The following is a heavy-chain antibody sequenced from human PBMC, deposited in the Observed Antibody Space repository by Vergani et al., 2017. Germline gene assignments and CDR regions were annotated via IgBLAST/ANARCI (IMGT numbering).Heavy chain of an antibody. J-gene: IGHJ5*02. Sequence: EVQLEESGGALVLPGRSLRLSCVASGFTSAGYAMHWVRQAPAKGLEWVSGISWNSNSIGYADSVKGRFTISRDNAKNSLYLQMNSLRAEDTALYYCAKDLGTSSGGGWFDPWGQGTLVTVSS. D-gene: IGHD6-6*01. CDR2: ISWNSNSI. CDR3: AKDLGTSSGGGWFDP. CDR1: GFTSAGYA. V-gene: IGHV3-9*02.